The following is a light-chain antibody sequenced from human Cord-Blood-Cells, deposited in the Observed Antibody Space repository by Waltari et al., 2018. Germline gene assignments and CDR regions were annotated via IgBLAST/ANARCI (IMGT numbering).Light chain of an antibody. J-gene: IGKJ4*01. CDR1: QGVSSY. CDR2: DAS. Sequence: ENVLTQSPTTLSLSPGERANLSCRASQGVSSYLAWYQQKPGQAPRLLIYDASNTATGIPARFSGSGSWTDFTLTISSLEPEDFAVYYCQQRSNWPPALTFGGGTKVEIK. CDR3: QQRSNWPPALT. V-gene: IGKV3-11*01.